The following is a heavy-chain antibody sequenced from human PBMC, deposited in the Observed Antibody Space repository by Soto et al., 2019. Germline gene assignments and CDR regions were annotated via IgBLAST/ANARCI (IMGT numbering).Heavy chain of an antibody. J-gene: IGHJ6*02. CDR1: GYTLTELS. CDR2: FDPEDGET. CDR3: ATGLWFGELLYPTVTYYYYYGMDV. D-gene: IGHD3-10*01. Sequence: ASVKVSCKVSGYTLTELSMHWVRQAPGKGLEWMGGFDPEDGETIYAQKFQGRVTMTEDTSTDTAYMELSSLRSEDTAVYYCATGLWFGELLYPTVTYYYYYGMDVWGQGTTVTVSS. V-gene: IGHV1-24*01.